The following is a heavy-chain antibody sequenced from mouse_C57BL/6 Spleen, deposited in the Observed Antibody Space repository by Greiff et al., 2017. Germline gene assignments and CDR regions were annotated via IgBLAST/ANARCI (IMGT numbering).Heavy chain of an antibody. Sequence: DVKLQESGPGLVKPSQSLSLTCSVTGYSITSGYYWNWIRQFPGNKLEWMGYISYDGSNNYNPSLKNRISITRDTSKNQFFLKLNSVTTEDTATYYCARDRDYWAMDYWGQGTSVTVSS. CDR3: ARDRDYWAMDY. CDR1: GYSITSGYY. J-gene: IGHJ4*01. CDR2: ISYDGSN. D-gene: IGHD2-13*01. V-gene: IGHV3-6*01.